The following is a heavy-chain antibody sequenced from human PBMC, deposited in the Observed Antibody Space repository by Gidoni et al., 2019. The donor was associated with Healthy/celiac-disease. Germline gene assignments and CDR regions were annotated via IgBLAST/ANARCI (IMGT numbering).Heavy chain of an antibody. CDR2: MNPNSGNT. CDR1: GYTFTSYD. J-gene: IGHJ4*02. Sequence: QVQLVQSGAEVKKPGASVKVSCNASGYTFTSYDLNWVRQATGQGLEWMGWMNPNSGNTGYAQKFQGRVTMTRNTSISTAYMELSSLRSEDTAVYYCASLYCTNGVCYDYWGQGTLVTVSS. CDR3: ASLYCTNGVCYDY. V-gene: IGHV1-8*01. D-gene: IGHD2-8*01.